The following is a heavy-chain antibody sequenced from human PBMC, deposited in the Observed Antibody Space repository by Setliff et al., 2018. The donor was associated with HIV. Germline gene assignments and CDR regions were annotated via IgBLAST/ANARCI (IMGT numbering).Heavy chain of an antibody. CDR3: ATLDHSGGNFLAY. Sequence: SETLSLTCTVSGGSISSYYWSWIRQPAGKGLEWIGRIYVPGISNYNPSLKSRITISLDTSKEQFSLELSSATAADTAVYYCATLDHSGGNFLAYWGQGSLVTVSS. D-gene: IGHD2-21*02. J-gene: IGHJ4*02. CDR2: IYVPGIS. CDR1: GGSISSYY. V-gene: IGHV4-4*07.